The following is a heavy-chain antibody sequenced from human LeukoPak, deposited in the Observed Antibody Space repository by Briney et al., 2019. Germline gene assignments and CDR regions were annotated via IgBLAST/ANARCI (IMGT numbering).Heavy chain of an antibody. Sequence: GGSLTLLCAPSGLPVSSNYMSWVRQAPGKGLEWVSVIYSGGSTYYADSVKGRFTISRDNSKNTLYLQMNSLRAEDTAVYYCARERWGPQGVRGVPYYYYGMDVWGQGTTVTVSS. V-gene: IGHV3-53*01. CDR2: IYSGGST. CDR1: GLPVSSNY. J-gene: IGHJ6*02. CDR3: ARERWGPQGVRGVPYYYYGMDV. D-gene: IGHD3-10*01.